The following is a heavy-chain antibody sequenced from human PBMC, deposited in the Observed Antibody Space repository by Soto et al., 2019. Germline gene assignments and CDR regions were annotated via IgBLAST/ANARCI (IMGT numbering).Heavy chain of an antibody. Sequence: QVQLVESGGGVVQPGRSLRLSCAASGFTFSSYGMHWVRQASGKGLEWVAVIWYDGSNKYYADSVKGRFTISRDNSKNTLYLQMNSLRAEDTAVYYCARDPIESNYYYGMDVWGQGTTVTVSS. CDR2: IWYDGSNK. CDR3: ARDPIESNYYYGMDV. CDR1: GFTFSSYG. V-gene: IGHV3-33*01. J-gene: IGHJ6*02.